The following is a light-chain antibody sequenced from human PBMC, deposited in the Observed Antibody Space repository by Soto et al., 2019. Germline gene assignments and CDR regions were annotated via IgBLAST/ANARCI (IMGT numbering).Light chain of an antibody. CDR2: ANS. Sequence: QSVLTQPPSVSGSPGQRLTISCTGTSSNIGADYDVHWYQQLPGTAPKLLIYANSNRPSGVTDRFSGSKSDISTSLAITGPQADPEAEYYYHSYESTSLSAFVFGSGTKLTVL. CDR3: HSYESTSLSAFV. J-gene: IGLJ1*01. CDR1: SSNIGADYD. V-gene: IGLV1-40*01.